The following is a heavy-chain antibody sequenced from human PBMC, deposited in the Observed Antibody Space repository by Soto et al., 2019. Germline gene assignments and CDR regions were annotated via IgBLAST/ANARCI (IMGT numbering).Heavy chain of an antibody. D-gene: IGHD3-22*01. CDR1: GYTFTSYG. CDR2: ISAYNGNT. J-gene: IGHJ4*02. V-gene: IGHV1-18*01. Sequence: GASVKVSCKASGYTFTSYGISWVRQAPGQGLEWMGWISAYNGNTNYAQKLQGRVTMTTDTSTSTAYMELRSLRSDDTAVYYCARDESVVYYYDSSGYSTPDYWGQGTLVTFSS. CDR3: ARDESVVYYYDSSGYSTPDY.